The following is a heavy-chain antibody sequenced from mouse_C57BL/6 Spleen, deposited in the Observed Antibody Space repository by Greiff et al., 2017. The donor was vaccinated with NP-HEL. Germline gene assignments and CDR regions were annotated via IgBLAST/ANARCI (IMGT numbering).Heavy chain of an antibody. V-gene: IGHV5-17*01. Sequence: VQLKESGGGLVKPGGSLKLSCAASGFTFSDYGMHWVRQAPEKGLEWVAYISSGSSTIYYADTVKGRFTISRDNAKNTLFLQMTSLRSEDTAMYYCARPTVTPVFDVWGTGTTVTVSS. CDR1: GFTFSDYG. D-gene: IGHD2-5*01. J-gene: IGHJ1*03. CDR2: ISSGSSTI. CDR3: ARPTVTPVFDV.